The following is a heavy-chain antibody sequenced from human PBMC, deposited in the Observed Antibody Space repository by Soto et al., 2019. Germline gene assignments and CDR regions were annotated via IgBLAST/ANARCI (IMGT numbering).Heavy chain of an antibody. D-gene: IGHD2-15*01. J-gene: IGHJ3*02. CDR3: ARMSCSGGSCYSPDAFDI. Sequence: QVQLQQWGAGLLKPSETLSLTCAVYGGSFSGYYWSWIRQPPGKGLEWIGEINHSGSTNYNPSLKSRVTISVDTSKNQFSLKLSSVTAADTAVYYCARMSCSGGSCYSPDAFDIWGQGTMVTVSS. V-gene: IGHV4-34*01. CDR2: INHSGST. CDR1: GGSFSGYY.